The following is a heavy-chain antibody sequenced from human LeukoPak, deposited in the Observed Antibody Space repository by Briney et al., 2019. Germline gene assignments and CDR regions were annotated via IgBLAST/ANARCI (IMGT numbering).Heavy chain of an antibody. J-gene: IGHJ4*02. V-gene: IGHV4-59*08. D-gene: IGHD5-12*01. CDR3: ASTLGYSGYDSHY. CDR1: GGSISSYY. CDR2: IYHTGST. Sequence: SETLSLTCTVSGGSISSYYWSWIRQPPGKELEWLGYIYHTGSTNYNPSLKSRITISVDASKNQFSLKLSSVTAADTAVYYCASTLGYSGYDSHYWGQGTLVTVSS.